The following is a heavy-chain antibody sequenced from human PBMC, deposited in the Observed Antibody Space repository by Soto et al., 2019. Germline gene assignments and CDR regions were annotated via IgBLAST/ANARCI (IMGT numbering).Heavy chain of an antibody. J-gene: IGHJ4*02. CDR1: GFTFSSYS. CDR3: ARDSGYYGEDD. V-gene: IGHV3-21*01. D-gene: IGHD4-17*01. Sequence: EVQLVESGGGLVKPGGSLRLSCAASGFTFSSYSMNWVRQAPGKGLEWVSSISSSSSYIYYADSVQGRFTISRDNAKNSLYLQMNSMRAEDTAVDYCARDSGYYGEDDWGQGTLVTVSS. CDR2: ISSSSSYI.